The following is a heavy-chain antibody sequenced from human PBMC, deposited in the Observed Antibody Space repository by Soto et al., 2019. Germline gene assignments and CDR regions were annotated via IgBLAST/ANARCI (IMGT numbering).Heavy chain of an antibody. V-gene: IGHV1-18*01. D-gene: IGHD6-19*01. Sequence: QAQLVQSGPEVKKPGASVNISCKASGYTFTTSGISWKRQSPGQVLERMGWISPSSSNIDYSQKIQGRVVMTTDTSTSTADLALRSLRSDDRAVYCCARAFAFSGGWQPWGQETLVSVSS. CDR2: ISPSSSNI. CDR1: GYTFTTSG. CDR3: ARAFAFSGGWQP. J-gene: IGHJ5*02.